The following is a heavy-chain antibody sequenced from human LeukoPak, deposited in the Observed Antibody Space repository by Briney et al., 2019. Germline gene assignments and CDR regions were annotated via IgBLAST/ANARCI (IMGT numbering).Heavy chain of an antibody. D-gene: IGHD2-15*01. CDR1: GYTFTGYY. Sequence: GASVKVSCKASGYTFTGYYIHWVRQAPGQGLEWMGTINPSAGSTTYGQRFQGRVTMTRDTSTTTVYMDLSSLTSEDTAIYCCAKGYCTGASCYVLDSWGQGTLVTVSS. V-gene: IGHV1-46*01. J-gene: IGHJ4*02. CDR2: INPSAGST. CDR3: AKGYCTGASCYVLDS.